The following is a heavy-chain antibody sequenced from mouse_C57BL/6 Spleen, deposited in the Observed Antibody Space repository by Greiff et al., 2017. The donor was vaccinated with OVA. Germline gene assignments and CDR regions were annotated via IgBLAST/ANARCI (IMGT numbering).Heavy chain of an antibody. V-gene: IGHV1-18*01. Sequence: VQLQQSGPELVKPGASVKIPCKASGYTFTDYNMDWVKQSHGKSLEWIGDINPNNGGTIYNQKFKGKAILTVDKSSSTAYMELRSLTSEDTAVYYCARGYYGSSYHWYFDVWGTGTTVTVSS. CDR3: ARGYYGSSYHWYFDV. CDR2: INPNNGGT. J-gene: IGHJ1*03. CDR1: GYTFTDYN. D-gene: IGHD1-1*01.